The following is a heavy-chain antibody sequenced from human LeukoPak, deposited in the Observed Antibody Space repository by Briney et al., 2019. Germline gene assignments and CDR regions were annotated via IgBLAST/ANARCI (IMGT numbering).Heavy chain of an antibody. J-gene: IGHJ5*02. D-gene: IGHD5-12*01. CDR3: ARDYSGWSIDP. CDR2: LSDGGKTK. Sequence: GGSLRLSYVASGLIQSSSEMKWVTDARRRGLEWVSYLSDGGKTKFSADSVKGRCSISRDNDKNSLYLQMNSLRAEDTAVDYCARDYSGWSIDPWGQGTLVTVSS. V-gene: IGHV3-48*03. CDR1: GLIQSSSE.